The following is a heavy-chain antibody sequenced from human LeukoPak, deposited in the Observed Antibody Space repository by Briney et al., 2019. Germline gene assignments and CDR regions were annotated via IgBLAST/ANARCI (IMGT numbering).Heavy chain of an antibody. CDR3: ARDLSSSSWYRNIDY. CDR2: ISAYNGNT. Sequence: ASAKVSCKASGYTFTSYGISWVRQAPGQGLEWMGWISAYNGNTNYAQKLQGRVTMTTDTSTSTAYMELRSLRSDDTAVYYCARDLSSSSWYRNIDYWGQGTLVTVSS. J-gene: IGHJ4*02. V-gene: IGHV1-18*01. CDR1: GYTFTSYG. D-gene: IGHD6-13*01.